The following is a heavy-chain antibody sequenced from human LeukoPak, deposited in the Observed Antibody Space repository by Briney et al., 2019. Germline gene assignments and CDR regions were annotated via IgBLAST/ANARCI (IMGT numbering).Heavy chain of an antibody. J-gene: IGHJ5*02. D-gene: IGHD3-3*01. CDR3: ARDNTIFGVVIGNNWFDP. CDR2: INPNSGGT. CDR1: GYTFTGYY. Sequence: ASVKVSCKASGYTFTGYYMHWVRRAPGQGLEWMGWINPNSGGTNYAQKFQGRVTMTRDTSISTAYMELSRLRSDDTAVYYCARDNTIFGVVIGNNWFDPWGQGTLVTVSS. V-gene: IGHV1-2*02.